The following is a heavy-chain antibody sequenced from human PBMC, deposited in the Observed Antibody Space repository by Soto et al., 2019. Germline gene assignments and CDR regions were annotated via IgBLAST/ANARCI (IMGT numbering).Heavy chain of an antibody. CDR3: AIQSDYYYGMDV. CDR2: IYYSGDT. Sequence: SETLSLTCTVSGGSIISGDYYWSWIRQPPGKGLEWIGYIYYSGDTSYNPSLKSRVTISVDTSKNQFSLKLSSMTAADTAVYYCAIQSDYYYGMDVWGQGTTVT. V-gene: IGHV4-30-4*08. J-gene: IGHJ6*02. D-gene: IGHD4-4*01. CDR1: GGSIISGDYY.